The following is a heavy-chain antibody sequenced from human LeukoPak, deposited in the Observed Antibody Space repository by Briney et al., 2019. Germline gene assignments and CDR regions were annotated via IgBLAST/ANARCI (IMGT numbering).Heavy chain of an antibody. J-gene: IGHJ4*02. Sequence: SETLSLTCTVPGGSISSYYWSWIRHPPGKGLEWIGYIYYSGSTDYKPSLKSRVTISVDTSKNQFSLKLSSVTAADTAVYYCARVYPRYDSSGYYGGSFDYWGQGTLVTVSS. CDR3: ARVYPRYDSSGYYGGSFDY. D-gene: IGHD3-22*01. CDR2: IYYSGST. CDR1: GGSISSYY. V-gene: IGHV4-59*08.